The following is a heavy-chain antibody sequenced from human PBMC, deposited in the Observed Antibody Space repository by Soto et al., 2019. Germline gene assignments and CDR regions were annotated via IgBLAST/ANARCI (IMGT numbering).Heavy chain of an antibody. CDR1: GFTFSDYA. J-gene: IGHJ6*02. Sequence: DVQLLESGGGLAQPGGSLRLSCAASGFTFSDYAISWVRQAPGKGLEWVSVISVPGGNKYYADSVKGRFTXSGDXSTXXXXXXXXXXXXXXXXXXXXXXXRXYDPRXYFPHFHYGMDLWGQGTTVTVS. CDR3: XXXRXYDPRXYFPHFHYGMDL. V-gene: IGHV3-23*01. CDR2: ISVPGGNK. D-gene: IGHD3-22*01.